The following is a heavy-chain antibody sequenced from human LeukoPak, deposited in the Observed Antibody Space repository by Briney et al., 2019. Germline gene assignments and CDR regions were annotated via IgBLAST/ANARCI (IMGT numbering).Heavy chain of an antibody. D-gene: IGHD2-21*02. CDR2: ISYDGSNK. CDR3: ARVAYCGGDCYSGAFDI. Sequence: GGSLRLSCAASGCTFSSYAMHWVRQAPGKGLEWVAVISYDGSNKYYADSVKGRFTISRDNSKNTLYLQMNSLRAEDTAVYYCARVAYCGGDCYSGAFDIWGQGTMVTVSS. V-gene: IGHV3-30*04. CDR1: GCTFSSYA. J-gene: IGHJ3*02.